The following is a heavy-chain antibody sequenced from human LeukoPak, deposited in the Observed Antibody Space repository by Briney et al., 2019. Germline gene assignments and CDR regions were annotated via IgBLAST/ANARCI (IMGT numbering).Heavy chain of an antibody. CDR3: AREQKSAVAGTPDY. J-gene: IGHJ4*02. Sequence: SETLSLTCAVDGGSFSGYYWSWIRQPPGKGLEWIGEINHSGSTNYNPSLKSRVTISVDTSKNQFSLKLSSVTAADTAVYYCAREQKSAVAGTPDYWGQGTLVTVSS. CDR1: GGSFSGYY. D-gene: IGHD6-19*01. V-gene: IGHV4-34*01. CDR2: INHSGST.